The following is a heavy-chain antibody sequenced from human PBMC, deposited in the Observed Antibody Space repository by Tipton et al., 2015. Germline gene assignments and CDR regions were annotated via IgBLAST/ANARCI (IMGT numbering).Heavy chain of an antibody. CDR2: ISHSGKT. CDR1: AYSISTDYY. J-gene: IGHJ4*02. CDR3: ARARGRHGGLFDS. Sequence: LRLSCAVSAYSISTDYYWVWIRQPPGKGLEWIGAISHSGKTYSNPSLKSRVTISIDRFKNQFSLKLSSVTAADTAVYYCARARGRHGGLFDSWGQGILVTVSS. D-gene: IGHD4-23*01. V-gene: IGHV4-38-2*01.